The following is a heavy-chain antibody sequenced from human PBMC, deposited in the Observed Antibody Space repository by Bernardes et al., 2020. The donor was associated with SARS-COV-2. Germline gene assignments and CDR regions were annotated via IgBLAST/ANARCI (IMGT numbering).Heavy chain of an antibody. D-gene: IGHD3-22*01. Sequence: GGSLRLSCAASGFIFSSYGMHWVRQAPGKGLEWVAGIWYDGTNKYYVDSVKGRFTISRDNSKNTLYLQMNSLRPEDTAVYYCARDLRIGYFGNFDSWGQGTLVTVSS. V-gene: IGHV3-33*01. CDR1: GFIFSSYG. J-gene: IGHJ4*02. CDR2: IWYDGTNK. CDR3: ARDLRIGYFGNFDS.